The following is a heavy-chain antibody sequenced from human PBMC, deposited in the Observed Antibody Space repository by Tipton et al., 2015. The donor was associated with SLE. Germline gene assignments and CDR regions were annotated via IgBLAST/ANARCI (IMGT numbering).Heavy chain of an antibody. V-gene: IGHV4-39*07. CDR2: IYHSGST. D-gene: IGHD1-26*01. CDR1: GGSISSSSYY. Sequence: TLSLTCTVSGGSISSSSYYWGWTRQPPGKGLEWIGEIYHSGSTNYNPALKSRVTISVDKSKNQFSLKLSSVTAADTAVYYCARFEWELEPRAFDIWGQGTMVTVSS. J-gene: IGHJ3*02. CDR3: ARFEWELEPRAFDI.